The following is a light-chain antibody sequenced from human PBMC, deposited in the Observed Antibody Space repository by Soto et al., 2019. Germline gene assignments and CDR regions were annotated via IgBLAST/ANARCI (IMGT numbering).Light chain of an antibody. J-gene: IGLJ3*02. CDR2: STN. V-gene: IGLV1-44*01. Sequence: QAVVTQPPSASGTPGQRVSISCSGSSSNVANNIVNWYQQLPGSAPQLLIYSTNKRPSGVPDRFSGSKSGTSASLAISGLQSEDEADYSCSAWDDSLNVPLFGGGTKLTVL. CDR3: SAWDDSLNVPL. CDR1: SSNVANNI.